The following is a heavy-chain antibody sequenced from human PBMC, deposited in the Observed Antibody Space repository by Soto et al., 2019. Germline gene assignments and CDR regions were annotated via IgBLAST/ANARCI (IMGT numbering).Heavy chain of an antibody. CDR2: ISAFNGNT. V-gene: IGHV1-18*01. CDR3: ARDRGVAPPVAGNTHYYYYMDV. D-gene: IGHD6-19*01. Sequence: QDQLLQPGAEVKKPGASVTVSCKASGYSFTNYGITWVRQAPGQGLEWMGWISAFNGNTHYAQKLQGRVTMTTDAATSKAYMQLRSLRSDDTAVYYCARDRGVAPPVAGNTHYYYYMDVWGKGTTVTVSS. J-gene: IGHJ6*03. CDR1: GYSFTNYG.